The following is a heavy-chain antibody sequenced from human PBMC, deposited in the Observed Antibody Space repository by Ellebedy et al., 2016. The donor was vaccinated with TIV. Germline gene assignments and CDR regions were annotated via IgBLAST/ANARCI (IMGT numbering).Heavy chain of an antibody. V-gene: IGHV2-5*01. CDR1: GFSLSTSGVG. D-gene: IGHD7-27*01. J-gene: IGHJ3*02. CDR3: AHHITTNWGSDAFDI. CDR2: IYWNDDK. Sequence: SGPTLVXPTPTLTLTCTFSGFSLSTSGVGVGWIRQPPGKALEWLALIYWNDDKRYSPSLKSRLTITKDTSKNQVVLTMTNMDPVDTATYYCAHHITTNWGSDAFDIWGQGTMVTVSS.